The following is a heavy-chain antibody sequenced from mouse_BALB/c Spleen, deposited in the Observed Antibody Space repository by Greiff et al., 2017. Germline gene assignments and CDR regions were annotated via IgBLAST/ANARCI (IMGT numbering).Heavy chain of an antibody. CDR3: ARYSYGYGY. CDR1: GYTFTSYV. V-gene: IGHV1-83*01. J-gene: IGHJ2*01. D-gene: IGHD1-2*01. CDR2: IYPGSGST. Sequence: VQLKESGPELVKPGASVKMSCKASGYTFTSYVMHWVKQRTGQGLEWIGEIYPGSGSTYYNEKFKGKATLTADKSSNTAYMQLSSLTSEDSAVYFCARYSYGYGYWGQGTTLTVSS.